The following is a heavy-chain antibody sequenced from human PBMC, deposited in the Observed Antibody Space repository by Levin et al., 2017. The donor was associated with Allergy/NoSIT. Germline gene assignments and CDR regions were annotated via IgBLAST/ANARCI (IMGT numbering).Heavy chain of an antibody. CDR2: IFNDGRT. CDR1: GFTVSTNY. Sequence: ETLSLTCAVSGFTVSTNYINWVRQAPGKGLEWVSVIFNDGRTYYEDSVKGRFTISRDSSKNTLYLQMNSLRLEDTAVYYCAREAGYSGYDRAGGFDQWGQGTLVTVSS. J-gene: IGHJ4*02. CDR3: AREAGYSGYDRAGGFDQ. V-gene: IGHV3-66*02. D-gene: IGHD5-12*01.